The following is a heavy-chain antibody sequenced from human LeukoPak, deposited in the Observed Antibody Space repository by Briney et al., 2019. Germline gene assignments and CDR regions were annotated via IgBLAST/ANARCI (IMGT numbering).Heavy chain of an antibody. CDR2: IIPILGIA. CDR3: ARDLSGEQQLFN. V-gene: IGHV1-69*04. J-gene: IGHJ4*02. D-gene: IGHD6-13*01. CDR1: GGTFSSYA. Sequence: ASVKLSCKASGGTFSSYAISWVRQAPGQGLEWMGRIIPILGIANYAQKFQGRVTITADKSTSTAYMELSSLRSEDTAVYYCARDLSGEQQLFNWGQGTLVTVSS.